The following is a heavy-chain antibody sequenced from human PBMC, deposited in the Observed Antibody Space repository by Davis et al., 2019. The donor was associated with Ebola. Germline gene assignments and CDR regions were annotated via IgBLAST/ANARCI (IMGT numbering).Heavy chain of an antibody. CDR2: MHYSGNR. Sequence: SETLSPTCTVSGGSMTRNYRSCIRQPPGKGLAWIGFMHYSGNRKYNPSLKSRVTISVDVSKNQLSLRLSSVTAADTAVYYCARQEGFAGWPLWGRGALVTVSS. J-gene: IGHJ4*02. CDR1: GGSMTRNY. CDR3: ARQEGFAGWPL. V-gene: IGHV4-59*08. D-gene: IGHD2-15*01.